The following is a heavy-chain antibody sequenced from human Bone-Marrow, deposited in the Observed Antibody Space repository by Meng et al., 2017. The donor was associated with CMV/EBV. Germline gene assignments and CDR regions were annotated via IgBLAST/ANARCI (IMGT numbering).Heavy chain of an antibody. V-gene: IGHV3-30*04. Sequence: GGSLRLSCEASGFAFGSYAMHWVRQPPGKGLEWVASISFDGNDDYYADSLMGRFTVTRDNPKNRMYLQMNSLRAEDTAVYYCAKEHRDGGSYLNYFDYWGQGTLVTVSS. CDR2: ISFDGNDD. J-gene: IGHJ4*02. D-gene: IGHD1-26*01. CDR3: AKEHRDGGSYLNYFDY. CDR1: GFAFGSYA.